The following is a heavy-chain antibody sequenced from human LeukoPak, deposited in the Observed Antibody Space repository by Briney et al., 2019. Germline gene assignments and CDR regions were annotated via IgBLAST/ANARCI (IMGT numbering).Heavy chain of an antibody. J-gene: IGHJ3*02. CDR2: ISAGGGST. Sequence: PGGSLRLSCAASGFTFSTYAMSWVRQAPGKGLEWVSAISAGGGSTYYADSGKGRFTISRDNSKSTLYMQMNSLRAEDTAVYYCARDPHPAVWFGEPRDAFDIWGQGTMVTVSS. CDR1: GFTFSTYA. V-gene: IGHV3-23*01. CDR3: ARDPHPAVWFGEPRDAFDI. D-gene: IGHD3-10*01.